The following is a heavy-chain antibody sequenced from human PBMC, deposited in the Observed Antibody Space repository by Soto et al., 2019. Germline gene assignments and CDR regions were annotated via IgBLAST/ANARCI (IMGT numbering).Heavy chain of an antibody. D-gene: IGHD3-10*01. J-gene: IGHJ3*02. Sequence: KFQGRVIITRDTSASTAYMELSSLRSEDTAVYYCARVYGSGSYFKFAFDIWGQGTMVTVSS. V-gene: IGHV1-3*01. CDR3: ARVYGSGSYFKFAFDI.